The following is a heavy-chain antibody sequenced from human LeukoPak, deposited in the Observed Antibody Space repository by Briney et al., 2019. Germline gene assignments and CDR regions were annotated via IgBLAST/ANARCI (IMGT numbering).Heavy chain of an antibody. CDR1: GGTFSSYA. CDR2: IIPIFGTA. J-gene: IGHJ4*02. CDR3: ARSVRTAMDYFDY. V-gene: IGHV1-69*13. Sequence: SVKVSCKASGGTFSSYAISWVRQAPGQGLEWIGGIIPIFGTAKYAQKFQGRVTITADESTSTAYMELSSLRSEDTAVYYCARSVRTAMDYFDYWGQGTLVTVSS. D-gene: IGHD5-18*01.